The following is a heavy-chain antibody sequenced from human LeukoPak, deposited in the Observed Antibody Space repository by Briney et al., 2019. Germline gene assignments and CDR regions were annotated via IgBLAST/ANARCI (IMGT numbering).Heavy chain of an antibody. CDR3: ARDFTDYYYMDV. V-gene: IGHV3-30*04. J-gene: IGHJ6*03. CDR2: RSYDGSNK. CDR1: GFTFSSYA. Sequence: PGRSLRLSCAASGFTFSSYAMHWVRQAPGKGLEWVAVRSYDGSNKYYADSVKGRFTISRDNSKNTLYLQMNSLRAEDTAVYYCARDFTDYYYMDVWGKGTTVTVSS.